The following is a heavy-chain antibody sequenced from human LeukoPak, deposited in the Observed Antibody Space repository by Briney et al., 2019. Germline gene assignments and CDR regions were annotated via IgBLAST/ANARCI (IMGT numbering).Heavy chain of an antibody. CDR1: GGSISSGDYY. V-gene: IGHV4-30-4*02. Sequence: SETLSLTCTVSGGSISSGDYYWSWIRQPPGKGLEWIGYIYYSGSTYYNPSLKSRVTISVDTSKNQFSLKLSSVTAADTAVYYCARVGDFWSGYSGPGAFDIWGQGTMVTVSS. J-gene: IGHJ3*02. CDR2: IYYSGST. CDR3: ARVGDFWSGYSGPGAFDI. D-gene: IGHD3-3*01.